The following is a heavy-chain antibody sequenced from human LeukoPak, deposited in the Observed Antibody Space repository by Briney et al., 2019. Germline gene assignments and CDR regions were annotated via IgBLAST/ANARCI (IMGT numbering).Heavy chain of an antibody. CDR1: GFTFSSSA. J-gene: IGHJ4*02. D-gene: IGHD6-13*01. CDR3: AKDYEYNSNTWYFH. Sequence: GSLRLSCAASGFTFSSSAMSWVRQAPGKGLEWVSGIIENGGETYYADSVRGRFTISRDNSKNTLYLQMNSLRAEDTALYYCAKDYEYNSNTWYFHWGRGTLVSVSS. V-gene: IGHV3-23*01. CDR2: IIENGGET.